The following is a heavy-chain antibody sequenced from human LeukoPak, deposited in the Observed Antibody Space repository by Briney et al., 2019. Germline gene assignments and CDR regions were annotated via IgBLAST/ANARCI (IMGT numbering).Heavy chain of an antibody. J-gene: IGHJ5*01. CDR2: MNPNSGNT. D-gene: IGHD6-13*01. V-gene: IGHV1-8*01. CDR3: ARGEGSSWYAWFDS. CDR1: GYTFTSYD. Sequence: ASVKVSCKASGYTFTSYDIKWVRQAPGQGLEWMGWMNPNSGNTGYAQKFQGRVTMTRDTSITTAYMELSSLRSEGTAVYYCARGEGSSWYAWFDSWGQGTLVTVSS.